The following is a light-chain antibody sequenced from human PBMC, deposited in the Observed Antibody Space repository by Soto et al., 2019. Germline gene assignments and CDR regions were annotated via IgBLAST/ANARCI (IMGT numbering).Light chain of an antibody. V-gene: IGKV2-28*01. J-gene: IGKJ1*01. CDR3: MQALQTPPWT. Sequence: DIVMTQSPLSLPVTAGEPASIXXRAXQSLLHSNGYNYLDWYLQKPGQSPQLXXYLGSNRASGVPDRFSGSGSGTDFTLKISRVEAEDVGVYYCMQALQTPPWTFGQGTKVDIK. CDR1: QSLLHSNGYNY. CDR2: LGS.